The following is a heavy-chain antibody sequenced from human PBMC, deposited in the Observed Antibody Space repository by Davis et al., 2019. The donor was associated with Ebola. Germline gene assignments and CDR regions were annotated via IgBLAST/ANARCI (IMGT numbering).Heavy chain of an antibody. J-gene: IGHJ4*02. V-gene: IGHV1-69*05. D-gene: IGHD3-22*01. Sequence: SVKVSCKASGGTFSSYAISWVRQAPGQGLEWMGGIIPIFGTANYAQKFQGRVTMTRDTSTSTVYMELSSLRSEDTAVYYCAGLNYYDSSGYRDYWGQGTLVTVSS. CDR2: IIPIFGTA. CDR3: AGLNYYDSSGYRDY. CDR1: GGTFSSYA.